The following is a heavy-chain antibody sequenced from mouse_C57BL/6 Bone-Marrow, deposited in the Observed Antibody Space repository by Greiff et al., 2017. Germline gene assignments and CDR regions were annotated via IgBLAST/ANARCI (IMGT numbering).Heavy chain of an antibody. J-gene: IGHJ2*01. CDR3: STVYYGSRGLDY. Sequence: EVKLQESGAELVRPGASVKLSCTASGFNIKDYYMHWVKQRPEQGLEWIGRIDPEDGDTEYAPKFQGKATMTADTSSNTAYLQLSGLTSEDPAVYYCSTVYYGSRGLDYWGQGTTLTVSS. V-gene: IGHV14-1*01. CDR2: IDPEDGDT. CDR1: GFNIKDYY. D-gene: IGHD1-1*01.